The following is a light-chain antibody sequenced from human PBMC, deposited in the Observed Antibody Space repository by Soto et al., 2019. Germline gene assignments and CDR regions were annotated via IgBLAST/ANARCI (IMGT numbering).Light chain of an antibody. J-gene: IGLJ1*01. CDR2: DDS. CDR1: NIGSKS. Sequence: SYELTQPHSVSVAPGQTARITCGGNNIGSKSVHWYQQKPGQAPVLVVYDDSERPSGITERFSGSNSGNTATLTLSRVEAGDEADYYCQVWDSRSDPGYVFGTGNKLTVL. V-gene: IGLV3-21*02. CDR3: QVWDSRSDPGYV.